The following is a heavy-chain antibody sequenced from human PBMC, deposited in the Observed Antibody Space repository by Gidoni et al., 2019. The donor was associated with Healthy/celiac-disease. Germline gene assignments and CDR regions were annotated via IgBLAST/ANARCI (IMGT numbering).Heavy chain of an antibody. CDR1: GGSISSHY. CDR3: ARLRRIVVVTATYYYYYGMDV. V-gene: IGHV4-59*08. Sequence: QVQLQESGPGLVKPSETLSLTCTVSGGSISSHYWSWIRQPPGKGLEWIGYIYSSGSTNYNPSLKSRVTISVDTSKNQFSLKLSSVTAADTAVYYCARLRRIVVVTATYYYYYGMDVWGQGTTVTVSS. D-gene: IGHD2-21*02. J-gene: IGHJ6*02. CDR2: IYSSGST.